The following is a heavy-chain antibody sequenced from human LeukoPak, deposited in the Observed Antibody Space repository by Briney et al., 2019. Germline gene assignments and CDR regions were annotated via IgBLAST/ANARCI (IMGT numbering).Heavy chain of an antibody. CDR3: ARGRGLAVAAKYYFDY. D-gene: IGHD6-19*01. Sequence: ASVKVSCKASGYSFTSHYMHWVRQAPGQGLEWMGIIYPSGDTTTYAQKFQGRVTMTRDTSTSTVYMELSSLRSEDTAVYHCARGRGLAVAAKYYFDYWGQGTLVTVSS. CDR2: IYPSGDTT. J-gene: IGHJ4*02. V-gene: IGHV1-46*01. CDR1: GYSFTSHY.